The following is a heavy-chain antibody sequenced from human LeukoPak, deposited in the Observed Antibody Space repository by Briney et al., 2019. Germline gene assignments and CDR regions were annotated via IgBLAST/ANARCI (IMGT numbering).Heavy chain of an antibody. CDR2: IYYSGST. CDR3: ASLEGYYGSGSYFRGWFDP. V-gene: IGHV4-59*01. CDR1: GGSISSYY. D-gene: IGHD3-10*01. Sequence: SETLSLTCTVSGGSISSYYWSWIRQPPGKGLEWIGYIYYSGSTNYNPSLKSRVTISVDTSKNQFSLKLSSVTAADTAVYYCASLEGYYGSGSYFRGWFDPCGQGTLVTVSS. J-gene: IGHJ5*02.